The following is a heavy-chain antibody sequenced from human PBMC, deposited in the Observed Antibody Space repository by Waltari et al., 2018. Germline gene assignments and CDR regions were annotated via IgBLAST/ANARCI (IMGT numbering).Heavy chain of an antibody. CDR1: GDTFSSYA. CDR2: IIPIFGTA. Sequence: QVQLVQSGAEVKQPGSSVKVSCKASGDTFSSYAISWVRHAPGQGLEWMGGIIPIFGTANYAQKFQGRVTITADESTSTAYMELSSLRSEDTAVYYCARVGMIFGSRIGYGMDVWGQGTTVTVSS. D-gene: IGHD3-3*01. J-gene: IGHJ6*02. CDR3: ARVGMIFGSRIGYGMDV. V-gene: IGHV1-69*12.